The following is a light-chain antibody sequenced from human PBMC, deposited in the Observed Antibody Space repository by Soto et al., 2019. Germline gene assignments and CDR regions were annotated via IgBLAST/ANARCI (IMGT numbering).Light chain of an antibody. CDR1: ISNIGGNS. J-gene: IGLJ1*01. V-gene: IGLV1-51*01. Sequence: QCVLTQPPSWSAAPGQKVTISCSGSISNIGGNSVSWYQQLPGTAPKLLIYDDNKRPSGIPDRFSGSKSGTSATVGITGFQTGDEPAYYCGSWDSSLSAYVFRTGTKVTVL. CDR3: GSWDSSLSAYV. CDR2: DDN.